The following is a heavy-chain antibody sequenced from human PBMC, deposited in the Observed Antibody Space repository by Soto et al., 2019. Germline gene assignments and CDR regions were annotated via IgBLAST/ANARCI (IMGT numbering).Heavy chain of an antibody. CDR2: IIPIFGTA. D-gene: IGHD3-22*01. CDR1: GGTFSSYA. Sequence: QVQLVQSGAEVKKPGSSVKVSCKASGGTFSSYAISWVRQAPGQGLEWMGGIIPIFGTANYAQKFQGRVTITADESTSTAYMELSSLRSEDTAVYYCARGSTMIVVVTYDAFDIWGQGTMVTVSS. J-gene: IGHJ3*02. V-gene: IGHV1-69*01. CDR3: ARGSTMIVVVTYDAFDI.